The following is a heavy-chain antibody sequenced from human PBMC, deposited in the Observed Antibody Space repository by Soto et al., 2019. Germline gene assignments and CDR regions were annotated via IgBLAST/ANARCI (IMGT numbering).Heavy chain of an antibody. V-gene: IGHV3-48*02. D-gene: IGHD4-4*01. CDR1: GFTFSRFS. CDR2: IRSTGNTI. Sequence: EAQLVESGGGLVQPGGSLRLSCAASGFTFSRFSLNWVRQAPGKGLEGVSHIRSTGNTIYYADSVKGRFTISRDLAKNSLYLQMNNLSDEDTAVYYCARDKDYSIDYWGQGTLVTVSS. CDR3: ARDKDYSIDY. J-gene: IGHJ4*02.